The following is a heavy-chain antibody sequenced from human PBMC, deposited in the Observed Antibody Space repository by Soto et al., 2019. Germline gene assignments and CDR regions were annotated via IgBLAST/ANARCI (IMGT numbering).Heavy chain of an antibody. D-gene: IGHD2-2*01. CDR3: AKDRGTSIDVHRYFHYYGMDV. CDR1: GIVFTSYT. Sequence: ETQLVESGGGLVKPGGSLRLSCAAAGIVFTSYTMNWVRQAPGKGLEWVSSISSSNTFIDYADSVKGRFTVSRDIAKQSLYLQMNSLRAEDTAVYYCAKDRGTSIDVHRYFHYYGMDVWGQGTTVTVSS. CDR2: ISSSNTFI. J-gene: IGHJ6*02. V-gene: IGHV3-21*01.